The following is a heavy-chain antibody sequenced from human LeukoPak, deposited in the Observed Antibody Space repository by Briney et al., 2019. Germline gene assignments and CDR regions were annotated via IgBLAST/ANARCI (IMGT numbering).Heavy chain of an antibody. CDR1: GGSISSSSYY. CDR2: IYYSGST. CDR3: ARRITIFGVVQFDY. J-gene: IGHJ4*02. Sequence: SGTLSLTCTVSGGSISSSSYYWGWLRHPPGKGLEWIGSIYYSGSTYYNPSLKSRVTISVDTSKNQFSLKLSSVTAADTAVYYCARRITIFGVVQFDYWGQGTLVTVSS. D-gene: IGHD3-3*01. V-gene: IGHV4-39*01.